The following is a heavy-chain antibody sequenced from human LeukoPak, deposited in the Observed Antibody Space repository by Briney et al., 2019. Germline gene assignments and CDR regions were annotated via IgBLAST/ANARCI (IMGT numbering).Heavy chain of an antibody. CDR3: ARVSYCSSTSCPNSEGNWFDP. J-gene: IGHJ5*02. D-gene: IGHD2-2*01. CDR2: IYYSGST. Sequence: SETLSLTCTVSGGSISSGDYYWSWIRQPPGKGLEWIGHIYYSGSTYYNPSLKSRVTISVDTSKNQFSLKLSSVTAADTAVYYCARVSYCSSTSCPNSEGNWFDPWGQGTLVTVSS. V-gene: IGHV4-30-4*01. CDR1: GGSISSGDYY.